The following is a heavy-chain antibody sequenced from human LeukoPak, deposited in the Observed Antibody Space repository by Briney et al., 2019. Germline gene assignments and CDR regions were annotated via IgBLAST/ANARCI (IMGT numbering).Heavy chain of an antibody. Sequence: SETLSLTCAVYGGSFSGYYWGWIRQPPGKGLEWIGEINHSGSTNYNPSLKSRVTISVDTSKNQFSLKLSSVTAADTAVYYCARTAMTYVPIDYWGQGTLVTVSS. CDR2: INHSGST. V-gene: IGHV4-34*01. D-gene: IGHD5-18*01. CDR3: ARTAMTYVPIDY. CDR1: GGSFSGYY. J-gene: IGHJ4*02.